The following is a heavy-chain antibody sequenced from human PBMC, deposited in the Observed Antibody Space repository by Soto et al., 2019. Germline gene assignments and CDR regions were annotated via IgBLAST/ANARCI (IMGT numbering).Heavy chain of an antibody. CDR3: ARGLILWFGELSRRGGYYYYMDV. V-gene: IGHV4-34*01. D-gene: IGHD3-10*01. CDR2: INDSGDI. Sequence: QVQLQQWGAWLLKPSETLSLTCSVYGGSFSGYQWSWIRQTPGKGLEWIGGINDSGDINYNPSLKSRVTILVDSAKKQISLRMSSVTAADTAVYYCARGLILWFGELSRRGGYYYYMDVWGKGPTVTVSS. J-gene: IGHJ6*03. CDR1: GGSFSGYQ.